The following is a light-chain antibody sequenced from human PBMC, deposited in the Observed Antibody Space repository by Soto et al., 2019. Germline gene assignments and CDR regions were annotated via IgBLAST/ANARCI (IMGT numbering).Light chain of an antibody. CDR2: EVS. CDR3: SSYTSSSTLVV. J-gene: IGLJ2*01. Sequence: QSVLTQPASVSGSPGQSITISCTGTSSDVGGYNYDSWYQHHPGKAPKLMIFEVSNRPSGVSNRFSGSKSSNTASLTISGLQAEDGADYYCSSYTSSSTLVVFGGGTKLTVL. V-gene: IGLV2-14*01. CDR1: SSDVGGYNY.